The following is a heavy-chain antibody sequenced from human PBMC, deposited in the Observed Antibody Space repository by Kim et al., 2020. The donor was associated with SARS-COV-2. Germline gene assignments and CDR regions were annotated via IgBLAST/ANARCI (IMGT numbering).Heavy chain of an antibody. CDR2: ISSSSSTI. CDR3: AREVHYGSGKSEPFPLDY. D-gene: IGHD3-10*01. CDR1: GFTFSSYS. J-gene: IGHJ4*02. V-gene: IGHV3-48*02. Sequence: GGSLRLSCAASGFTFSSYSMNWVRQAPGKGLEWVSYISSSSSTIYYADSVKGRFTISRDNAKNSLYLQMNSLRDEDTAVYYCAREVHYGSGKSEPFPLDYWCQGTLVTVSS.